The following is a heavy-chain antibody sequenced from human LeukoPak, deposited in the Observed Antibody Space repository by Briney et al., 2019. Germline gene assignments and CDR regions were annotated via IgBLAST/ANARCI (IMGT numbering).Heavy chain of an antibody. V-gene: IGHV4-34*01. CDR1: GGSFSGYY. J-gene: IGHJ4*02. D-gene: IGHD3-22*01. CDR2: INHSGST. Sequence: SETLSLTCAVYGGSFSGYYWSWIRQPPGKGLEWIGEINHSGSTNYNPSLKSRVTISVDTSKNQFSLKLSSVTAADTAVYYCARGRLYYDSSGYYCDYWGQGTLDTVSS. CDR3: ARGRLYYDSSGYYCDY.